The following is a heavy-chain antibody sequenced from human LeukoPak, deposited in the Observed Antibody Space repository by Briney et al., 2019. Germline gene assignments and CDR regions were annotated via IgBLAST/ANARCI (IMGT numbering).Heavy chain of an antibody. Sequence: SETLSLTCAVSGDSLSSTNKWSTWARHSPEKGLEWIGDIYESGTTTYNPSLKSRIPISRGKSKNQFSLMVNSVTAGGTAIYYCARTIGSGSYVAQGGQGSLV. CDR2: IYESGTT. CDR1: GDSLSSTNKW. D-gene: IGHD3-10*01. CDR3: ARTIGSGSYVAQ. J-gene: IGHJ4*02. V-gene: IGHV4-4*02.